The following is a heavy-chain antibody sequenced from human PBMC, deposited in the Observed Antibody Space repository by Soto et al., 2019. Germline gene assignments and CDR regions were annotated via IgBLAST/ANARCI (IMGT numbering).Heavy chain of an antibody. CDR1: GYTFTSYG. Sequence: QVQLVQSGAEVKKPGASVKVSCKASGYTFTSYGISWVRQAPGQGLEWMGWISAYNGNTNYAQKLQGRVTMTTDTSTSRAYREQRSLRSDDTALYYCARESRCSCPPYGDYLRGVFDIWGQGTMVTVSS. J-gene: IGHJ3*02. D-gene: IGHD4-17*01. CDR3: ARESRCSCPPYGDYLRGVFDI. CDR2: ISAYNGNT. V-gene: IGHV1-18*01.